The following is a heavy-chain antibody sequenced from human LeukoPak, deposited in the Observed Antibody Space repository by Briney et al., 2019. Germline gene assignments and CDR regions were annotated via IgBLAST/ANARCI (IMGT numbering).Heavy chain of an antibody. Sequence: SETLSLTCTVSGGSISSGGYYWSWIRQPPGKGLEWIGYIYHSGSTYYNPSLKSRVTISVDRSKNQFSLKLSSVTAADTAVYYCARAAPGHSSSSDYWGQGTLVTVSS. V-gene: IGHV4-30-2*01. CDR3: ARAAPGHSSSSDY. J-gene: IGHJ4*02. CDR1: GGSISSGGYY. CDR2: IYHSGST. D-gene: IGHD6-6*01.